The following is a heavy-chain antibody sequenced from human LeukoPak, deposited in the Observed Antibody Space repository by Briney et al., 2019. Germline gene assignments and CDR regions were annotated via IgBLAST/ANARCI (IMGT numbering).Heavy chain of an antibody. D-gene: IGHD3-10*01. V-gene: IGHV3-48*04. CDR3: ARYYYGSGSYLPFQH. J-gene: IGHJ1*01. Sequence: GGSLRLSCAASGFTFNSHSMNWVRQAPGKGLEWVSYISSSSSTIYYADSVKGRFTISRDNAKNSLYLQMNSLRAEDTAVYYCARYYYGSGSYLPFQHWGQGTLVTVSS. CDR2: ISSSSSTI. CDR1: GFTFNSHS.